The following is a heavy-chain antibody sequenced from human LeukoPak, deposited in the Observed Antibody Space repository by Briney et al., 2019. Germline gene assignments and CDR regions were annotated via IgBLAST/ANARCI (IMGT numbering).Heavy chain of an antibody. V-gene: IGHV3-21*01. CDR1: GFTLSSYS. CDR3: ARVRWGGLYYFDY. Sequence: RGGSLRLSCAASGFTLSSYSMNWVRQSPGKGREWVSFISTSSSYIYYADSVKGRVIISRDNARKSLYLQMNRLRAEDTAVYYCARVRWGGLYYFDYWGQGTLVTVSS. D-gene: IGHD3-16*01. J-gene: IGHJ4*02. CDR2: ISTSSSYI.